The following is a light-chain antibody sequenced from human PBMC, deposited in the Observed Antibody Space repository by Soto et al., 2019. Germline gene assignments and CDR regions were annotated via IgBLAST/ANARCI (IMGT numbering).Light chain of an antibody. CDR1: SSDVGGYNY. J-gene: IGLJ1*01. CDR2: DVN. V-gene: IGLV2-8*01. Sequence: QSVLTQPPSASGSPGQSVTISCTGTSSDVGGYNYVSWYQQHPGKAPKLMIYDVNQRPSGVPDRFSGSKSGNTASLTVSGLQAEDEADYSCSSYARTHIVFRTRTKVNDL. CDR3: SSYARTHIV.